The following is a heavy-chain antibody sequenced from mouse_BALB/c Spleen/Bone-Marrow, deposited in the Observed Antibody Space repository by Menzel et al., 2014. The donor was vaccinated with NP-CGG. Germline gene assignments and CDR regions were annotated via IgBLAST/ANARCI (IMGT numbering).Heavy chain of an antibody. CDR1: GFDFSRYW. CDR2: INPDSSTI. V-gene: IGHV4-1*02. D-gene: IGHD1-1*01. J-gene: IGHJ3*01. CDR3: ARLSYYGRFAY. Sequence: VQLQQSGGGLVQPGGSLKLSCAASGFDFSRYWMSWVRQAPGKGLEWIGEINPDSSTINYTPSLKDKFIISRDNAKNTLYLQMSKVGSEDTALYYCARLSYYGRFAYWGQGTLVTVSA.